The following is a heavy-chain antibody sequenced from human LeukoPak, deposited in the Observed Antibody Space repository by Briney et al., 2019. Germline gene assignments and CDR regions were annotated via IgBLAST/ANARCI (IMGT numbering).Heavy chain of an antibody. CDR3: ARELTVVPAAIFDY. Sequence: ASVKVSCKASGYTFTGYYMHWVRQAPGQGLEWMGWINPNSGGTNYAQKFQGRVTMTRDTSISTAYMELSRLRSDDTAVYYCARELTVVPAAIFDYWGQGTLVTVSS. J-gene: IGHJ4*02. D-gene: IGHD2-2*01. CDR1: GYTFTGYY. V-gene: IGHV1-2*02. CDR2: INPNSGGT.